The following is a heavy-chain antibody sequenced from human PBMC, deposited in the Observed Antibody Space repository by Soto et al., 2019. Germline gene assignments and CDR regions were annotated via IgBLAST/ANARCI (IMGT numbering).Heavy chain of an antibody. CDR3: ARDGYYYDSSGYNPRMDV. CDR2: ISFDAGHK. CDR1: GFTFSNYG. V-gene: IGHV3-33*01. Sequence: GGSLRLSCVTSGFTFSNYGMHWVRQAPGKGLEWVALISFDAGHKYYADSVKGRFTISRDNSKNTLDLQMNSLRAEDTAVYYCARDGYYYDSSGYNPRMDVWGQGTTVTVS. D-gene: IGHD3-22*01. J-gene: IGHJ6*02.